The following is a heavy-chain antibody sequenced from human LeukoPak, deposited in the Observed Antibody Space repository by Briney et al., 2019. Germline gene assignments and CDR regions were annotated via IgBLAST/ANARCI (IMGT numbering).Heavy chain of an antibody. CDR1: GFRFSDFS. V-gene: IGHV3-69-1*01. D-gene: IGHD3-16*01. CDR2: ISSSSHI. Sequence: GGSLSLSCAASGFRFSDFSMNWARQAPGKGLECVSSISSSSHIYYADSVKGRFTISRDNAKNSLYLQMNSLKAEDTAAYYCATSFMIRGNWGQGTLVTVSS. CDR3: ATSFMIRGN. J-gene: IGHJ4*02.